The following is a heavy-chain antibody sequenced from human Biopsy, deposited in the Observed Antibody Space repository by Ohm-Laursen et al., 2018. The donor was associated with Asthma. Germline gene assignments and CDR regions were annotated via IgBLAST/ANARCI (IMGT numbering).Heavy chain of an antibody. Sequence: ESLKISCKGSGYTFATSWIGWVRQMPGKGLEWMGIVYPTDSVTRYSPSFEGQVTISADRSISTAYLQWSSLKASDTATYYRARLLGFWSGYDNKNFDYWGQGTLVIVSS. V-gene: IGHV5-51*01. D-gene: IGHD3-3*01. CDR3: ARLLGFWSGYDNKNFDY. CDR2: VYPTDSVT. CDR1: GYTFATSW. J-gene: IGHJ4*02.